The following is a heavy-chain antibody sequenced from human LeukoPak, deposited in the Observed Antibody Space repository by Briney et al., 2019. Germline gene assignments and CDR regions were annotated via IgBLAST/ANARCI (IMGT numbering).Heavy chain of an antibody. CDR1: GFTFSSYS. J-gene: IGHJ4*02. CDR2: ISSTSSTI. D-gene: IGHD2-21*02. CDR3: APDCGGDCYSGY. V-gene: IGHV3-48*04. Sequence: GGSLRLSCAASGFTFSSYSMNWVRQAPGKGLEWVSYISSTSSTIYYADSVKGRFTISRDNAENSLYLQMNSLRAEDTAVYYCAPDCGGDCYSGYWGQGTLVSVSS.